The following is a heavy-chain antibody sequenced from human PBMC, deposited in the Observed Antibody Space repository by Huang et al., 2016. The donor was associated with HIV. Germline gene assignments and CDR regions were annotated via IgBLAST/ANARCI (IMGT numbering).Heavy chain of an antibody. CDR2: ISYDAKTK. J-gene: IGHJ4*02. D-gene: IGHD6-13*01. CDR3: AKGGSAAAVLDF. CDR1: GFTFRSYG. Sequence: QVQLVESGGGVVQPGRSLRISCSASGFTFRSYGMPWVRQAPGKGLECVAVISYDAKTKYYADSVKGRFSISRDNSKTTVYLQLNSLRLEDTAVYYCAKGGSAAAVLDFWGQGTLVTVSS. V-gene: IGHV3-30*18.